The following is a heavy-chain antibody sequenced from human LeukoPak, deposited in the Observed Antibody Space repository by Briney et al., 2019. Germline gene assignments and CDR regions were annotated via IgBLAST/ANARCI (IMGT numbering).Heavy chain of an antibody. CDR3: AREPVYDFWSGYYRDWFDP. J-gene: IGHJ5*02. CDR2: INPNSGGT. Sequence: ASVKVSCKASGYTFTGYYMHWVRQAPGQGLEWMGWINPNSGGTNYAQKFQGRVTITADESTSTAYMELSSLRSEDTAVYYCAREPVYDFWSGYYRDWFDPWGQGTLVTVSS. D-gene: IGHD3-3*01. V-gene: IGHV1-2*02. CDR1: GYTFTGYY.